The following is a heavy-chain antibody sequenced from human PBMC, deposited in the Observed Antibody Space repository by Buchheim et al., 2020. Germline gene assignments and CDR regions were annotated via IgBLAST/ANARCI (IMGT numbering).Heavy chain of an antibody. CDR3: AREGWDIVVVPAAKYYGMDV. Sequence: QVQLVQSGAEVKKPGASVKVSCKASGYTFTSYYMHWVRQAPGQGLEWLGIINPSGGSPSYAQKFQGRVTMPRDTSTRQVHMELSSLRSEDTAVYYCAREGWDIVVVPAAKYYGMDVWGQGTT. V-gene: IGHV1-46*03. J-gene: IGHJ6*02. CDR1: GYTFTSYY. CDR2: INPSGGSP. D-gene: IGHD2-2*01.